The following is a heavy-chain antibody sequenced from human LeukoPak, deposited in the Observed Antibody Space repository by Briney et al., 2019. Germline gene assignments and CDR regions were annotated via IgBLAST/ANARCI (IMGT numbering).Heavy chain of an antibody. Sequence: SVKVSSKTSGYTFTHYYLHWARQAPSQGLEWMGWMNPKNNAILYAQKFHDRVTLTRDTSITTAYMELSRLTSDDTAIYYCARNLGDTWIQLWPRGDYWGQGTLVTVSS. D-gene: IGHD5-24*01. CDR3: ARNLGDTWIQLWPRGDY. CDR2: MNPKNNAI. CDR1: GYTFTHYY. J-gene: IGHJ4*02. V-gene: IGHV1-2*02.